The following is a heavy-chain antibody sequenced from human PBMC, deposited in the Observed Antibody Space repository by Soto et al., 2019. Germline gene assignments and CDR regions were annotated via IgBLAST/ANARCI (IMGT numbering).Heavy chain of an antibody. CDR3: AKGVLSF. D-gene: IGHD3-10*01. V-gene: IGHV3-23*01. CDR2: ITAGGGGT. Sequence: VQLLESGGGLVQPGESLRLSCVASGFTFSDYVMSWVRQTPGRGLEWVAGITAGGGGTYHPDSVKARFTVSRDNSENTLFLEMNWLRAGGPAVYFWAKGVLSFWGQGTLVTVSS. CDR1: GFTFSDYV. J-gene: IGHJ4*02.